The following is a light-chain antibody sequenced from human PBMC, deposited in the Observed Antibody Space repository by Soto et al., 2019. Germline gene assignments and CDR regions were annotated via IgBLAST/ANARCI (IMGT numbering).Light chain of an antibody. J-gene: IGKJ3*01. CDR2: LVS. V-gene: IGKV2-28*01. Sequence: DIVMTQSPLSLPVTPGEPASISCKSSQSLLHSDGDNYLEWYVQKAGQSPQLLIYLVSHRASGVPDRLSGSGSGTDFTLKISKVEAGDVGVYYCMQTLQTPYTFGPGTKVEIK. CDR3: MQTLQTPYT. CDR1: QSLLHSDGDNY.